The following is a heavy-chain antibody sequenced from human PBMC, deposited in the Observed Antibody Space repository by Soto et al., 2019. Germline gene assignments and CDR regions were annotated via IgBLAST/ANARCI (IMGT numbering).Heavy chain of an antibody. V-gene: IGHV3-9*01. D-gene: IGHD6-19*01. J-gene: IGHJ4*02. CDR3: AKDMLFKAVAGTFDY. CDR1: GFTFDDYA. Sequence: VQLVESGGGLVQPGRYLRLSCAASGFTFDDYAMHWVRQAPGKGLEWVSGISWNSGSIGYADFVKGRFTISRDNAKNSLYLQMNILRAEDTSLYYCAKDMLFKAVAGTFDYWGQGTLVTVSS. CDR2: ISWNSGSI.